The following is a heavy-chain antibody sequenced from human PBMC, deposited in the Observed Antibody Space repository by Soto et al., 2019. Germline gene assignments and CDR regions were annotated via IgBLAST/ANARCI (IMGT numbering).Heavy chain of an antibody. CDR2: MNPNSGNT. J-gene: IGHJ3*02. CDR3: ASSVVVPSATSDAFDS. V-gene: IGHV1-8*01. D-gene: IGHD2-2*01. Sequence: GASVKVSCKASGYTFTSYDINWVRQATGQGLEWMGWMNPNSGNTGYAQNFQGKVTMTRNTSISTAYMELSSLRSEDTAVYYCASSVVVPSATSDAFDSWGKGTMVTVSS. CDR1: GYTFTSYD.